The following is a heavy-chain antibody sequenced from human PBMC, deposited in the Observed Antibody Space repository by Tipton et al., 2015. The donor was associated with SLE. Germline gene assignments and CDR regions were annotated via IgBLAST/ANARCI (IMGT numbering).Heavy chain of an antibody. CDR3: VRLKRVGSRDV. CDR1: GDSTSLYF. Sequence: TLSLTCSVSGDSTSLYFWTWIRQPPGKGLEWIGYIYYSGRTNYNPSLRSRVTMSVDTSTNQFSLRQSSVTAADTAVYYCVRLKRVGSRDVGGKGTTVAVSS. V-gene: IGHV4-59*08. J-gene: IGHJ6*04. CDR2: IYYSGRT. D-gene: IGHD1-26*01.